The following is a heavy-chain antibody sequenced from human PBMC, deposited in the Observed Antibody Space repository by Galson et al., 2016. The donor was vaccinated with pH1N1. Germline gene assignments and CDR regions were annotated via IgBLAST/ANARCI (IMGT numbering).Heavy chain of an antibody. J-gene: IGHJ4*02. D-gene: IGHD2/OR15-2a*01. Sequence: SLRLSCATSGFNFGDYAMSWVRQAPGKGLQWVGFIRTKAHGGTTEYAASVKGRFIISRDDSKNIAYLQVNSLKTKDTAVYYCARGLLEFDYWGQGTLVTVSS. CDR3: ARGLLEFDY. CDR2: IRTKAHGGTT. CDR1: GFNFGDYA. V-gene: IGHV3-49*04.